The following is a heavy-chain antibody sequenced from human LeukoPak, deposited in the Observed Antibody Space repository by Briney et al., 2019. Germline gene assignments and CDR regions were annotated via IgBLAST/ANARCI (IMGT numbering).Heavy chain of an antibody. D-gene: IGHD1-26*01. CDR1: GGSISSYY. CDR3: ARDRDEGGSYDFDY. V-gene: IGHV4-59*01. CDR2: IYYSGST. J-gene: IGHJ4*02. Sequence: SETLSLTCTVSGGSISSYYWTWIRQPPGKGLEWIGYIYYSGSTNYNPSLKSRVTISLDTPKNQFSLKLSSVTAADTAVYYCARDRDEGGSYDFDYWGQGTLVTVSS.